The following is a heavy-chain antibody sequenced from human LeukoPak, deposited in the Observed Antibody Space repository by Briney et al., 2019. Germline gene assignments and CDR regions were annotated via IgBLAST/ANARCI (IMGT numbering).Heavy chain of an antibody. J-gene: IGHJ4*02. CDR1: GGSISSSSYY. D-gene: IGHD6-19*01. V-gene: IGHV4-39*07. CDR2: IYYSGST. Sequence: SETLSLTCTVSGGSISSSSYYWGWIRQPPGKGLEWIGSIYYSGSTYYNPSLKSRVTISVDTSKNQFSLKLSSVTAADTAVYYCARDQSGIAVAGYNLWGQGTLVTVSS. CDR3: ARDQSGIAVAGYNL.